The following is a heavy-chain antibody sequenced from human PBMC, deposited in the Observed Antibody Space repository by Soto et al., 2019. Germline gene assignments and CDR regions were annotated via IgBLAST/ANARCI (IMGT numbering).Heavy chain of an antibody. V-gene: IGHV3-7*01. CDR1: GFTFSSYW. Sequence: PGGSLRLSCAVSGFTFSSYWMSCVHQAPGRGLEWVATIAHDGSEKFYVDSVKGRFTISRDNTKNSLYLQMNSLRAEDTAVYYCARESNAHFDYWGQGTMVTVSS. CDR3: ARESNAHFDY. CDR2: IAHDGSEK. J-gene: IGHJ4*02. D-gene: IGHD7-27*01.